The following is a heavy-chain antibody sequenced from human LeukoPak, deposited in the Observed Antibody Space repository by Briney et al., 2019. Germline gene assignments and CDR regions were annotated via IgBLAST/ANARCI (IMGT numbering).Heavy chain of an antibody. CDR1: GGSFSGYY. CDR3: AKVGITMIVVVREYWYFDL. CDR2: ISGSGGST. V-gene: IGHV3-23*01. J-gene: IGHJ2*01. Sequence: ETLSLTCAVYGGSFSGYYWSWVRQAPGKGLEWVSAISGSGGSTYYADSVKGRFTISRDNSKNTLYLQMNSLRAEDTAVYYCAKVGITMIVVVREYWYFDLWGRGTLVTVSS. D-gene: IGHD3-22*01.